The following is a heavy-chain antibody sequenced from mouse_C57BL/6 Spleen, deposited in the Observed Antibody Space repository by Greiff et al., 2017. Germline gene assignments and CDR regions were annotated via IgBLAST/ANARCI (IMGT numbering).Heavy chain of an antibody. V-gene: IGHV1-15*01. Sequence: QVQLQQSGAELVRPGASVTLSCKASGYTFTDYEMHWVKQTPVHGLEWIGAIDPETGGTAYNQKFKGKAILTADKSSSTAYMELRSLTSEDSAVDYCTRRDGSSNDYWGQGTTLTVSS. CDR3: TRRDGSSNDY. D-gene: IGHD1-1*01. CDR2: IDPETGGT. J-gene: IGHJ2*01. CDR1: GYTFTDYE.